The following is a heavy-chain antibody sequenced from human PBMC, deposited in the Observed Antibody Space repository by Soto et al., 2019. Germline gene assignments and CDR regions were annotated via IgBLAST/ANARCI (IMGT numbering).Heavy chain of an antibody. CDR3: VSGLIGYHWYAFDV. J-gene: IGHJ3*01. CDR2: ITYTGSA. D-gene: IGHD5-12*01. V-gene: IGHV4-31*03. Sequence: QVQLQESGPGLVTPSQTLSLTCTVSAGSLYGGGSSCNLIRQRPGRGLEWIGYITYTGSASQNPSLKSRVTMSAAASASPFSLRLTPVTAADTTVYYCVSGLIGYHWYAFDVWGQGTMVTVSS. CDR1: AGSLYGGGSS.